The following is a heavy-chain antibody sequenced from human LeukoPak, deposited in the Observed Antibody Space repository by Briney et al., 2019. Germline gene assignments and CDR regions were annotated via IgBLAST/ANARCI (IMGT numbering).Heavy chain of an antibody. J-gene: IGHJ4*02. CDR3: AKDGGGYCNNSSC. D-gene: IGHD2-2*01. CDR2: ISDSGDKT. CDR1: GFTFSNYA. V-gene: IGHV3-23*01. Sequence: GGSLRLSCAASGFTFSNYAMSWVRQAPGKGLECVSAISDSGDKTDHADSVRGRFTIYRDNSKDTLYLQMNSLGAADTAVYYCAKDGGGYCNNSSCWGQGTLVTVSS.